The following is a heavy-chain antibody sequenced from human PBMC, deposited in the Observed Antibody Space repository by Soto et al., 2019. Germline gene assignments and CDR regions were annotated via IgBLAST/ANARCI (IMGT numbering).Heavy chain of an antibody. CDR3: AKAFGSSKLGITGLPYFDY. Sequence: QVQLVDSGGGVVQPGRSLRLSCAASGFTFSYFGMHWVRQAPGKGLEWVAVISSDGSNKYYADSVKGRFTISRDNSKNTLYLQMNSLRTEDTAVYYCAKAFGSSKLGITGLPYFDYWAREPWSPSPQ. CDR1: GFTFSYFG. CDR2: ISSDGSNK. V-gene: IGHV3-30*18. J-gene: IGHJ4*02. D-gene: IGHD3-16*01.